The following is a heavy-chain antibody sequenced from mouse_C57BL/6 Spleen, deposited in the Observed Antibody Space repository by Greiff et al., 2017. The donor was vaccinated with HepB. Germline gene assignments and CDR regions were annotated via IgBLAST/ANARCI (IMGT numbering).Heavy chain of an antibody. Sequence: EVQLQQSGPVLVKPGASVKMSCKASGYTFTDYYMNWVKQSHGKSLEWIGVINPYNGGTSYNQKFKGKATLTVDKSSSTAYMELNSLTSEDSAVYYCARDDYGFAYWGQGTLVTVSA. CDR1: GYTFTDYY. J-gene: IGHJ3*01. CDR2: INPYNGGT. V-gene: IGHV1-19*01. CDR3: ARDDYGFAY. D-gene: IGHD2-4*01.